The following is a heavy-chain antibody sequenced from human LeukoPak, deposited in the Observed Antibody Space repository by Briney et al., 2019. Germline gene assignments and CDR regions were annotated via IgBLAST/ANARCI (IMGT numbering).Heavy chain of an antibody. V-gene: IGHV1-69*04. J-gene: IGHJ4*02. CDR1: GGTFSSYA. CDR2: IIPILGIA. D-gene: IGHD6-19*01. Sequence: SVKVSFKASGGTFSSYAISWVRQAPGQGLEWMGRIIPILGIANYAQKFQGRVTITADKSTSTAYMELSSLRSEDTAVYYCARGRRIAVAGIFDYWGQGTLVTVSS. CDR3: ARGRRIAVAGIFDY.